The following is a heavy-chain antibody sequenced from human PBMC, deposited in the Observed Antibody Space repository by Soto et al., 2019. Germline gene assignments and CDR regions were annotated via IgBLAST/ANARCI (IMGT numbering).Heavy chain of an antibody. J-gene: IGHJ4*02. CDR1: GYTLTELS. D-gene: IGHD3-22*01. CDR3: ATHQRGYLYYYDSSGYSSNFDY. Sequence: SVKVSCKVSGYTLTELSMHWVRQAPGKGLEWMGGFDPEDGETIYAQKFQGRVTMTEDTSTDTAYMELSSLRSEDTAVYYCATHQRGYLYYYDSSGYSSNFDYWGQGTLVTVSS. CDR2: FDPEDGET. V-gene: IGHV1-24*01.